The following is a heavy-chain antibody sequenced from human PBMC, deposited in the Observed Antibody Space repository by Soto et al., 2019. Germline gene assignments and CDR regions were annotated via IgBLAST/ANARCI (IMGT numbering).Heavy chain of an antibody. CDR1: GYTFTGYY. Sequence: DSVKVSCKASGYTFTGYYLHWVRQAPGQGPEWVGKIDPDSGDTDQSQKFQGRVTLTRDTAIDTAYMELTRLTLDDTAIYYCARGPLEWGQGTLVTV. CDR2: IDPDSGDT. CDR3: ARGPLE. J-gene: IGHJ4*02. V-gene: IGHV1-2*02.